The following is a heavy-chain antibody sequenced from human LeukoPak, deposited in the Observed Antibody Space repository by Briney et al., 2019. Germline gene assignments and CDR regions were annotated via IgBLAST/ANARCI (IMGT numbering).Heavy chain of an antibody. CDR3: ARLARRPLLWFGARDYYMDV. CDR2: FYSSGNT. Sequence: SETLSLTCIVSGGSMSSYFWSWIRQPAGKGLEWIGRFYSSGNTDYNPSLKSRVTISVDTSKNQFSLKLSSVTAADTAVYYCARLARRPLLWFGARDYYMDVWGKGTTVTISS. CDR1: GGSMSSYF. J-gene: IGHJ6*03. D-gene: IGHD3-10*01. V-gene: IGHV4-4*07.